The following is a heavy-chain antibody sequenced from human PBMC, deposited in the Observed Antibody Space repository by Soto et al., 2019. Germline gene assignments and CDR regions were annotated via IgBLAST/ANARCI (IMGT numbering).Heavy chain of an antibody. Sequence: ASVKVSCKASGYTFTSYAMHWVRQAPVQRLEWMGWINAGNGNTKYSQKFQGRVTITRDTYASTAYMELSSLRSEDTAVYYCARVGSSSWYYFDYWGQGPLVTVSS. CDR3: ARVGSSSWYYFDY. V-gene: IGHV1-3*01. CDR2: INAGNGNT. CDR1: GYTFTSYA. D-gene: IGHD6-13*01. J-gene: IGHJ4*02.